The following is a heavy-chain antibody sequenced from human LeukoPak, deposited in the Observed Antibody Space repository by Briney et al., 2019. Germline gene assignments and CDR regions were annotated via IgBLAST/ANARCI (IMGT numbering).Heavy chain of an antibody. CDR1: GYTFTGYY. D-gene: IGHD3-22*01. J-gene: IGHJ6*02. CDR3: ARALRDYYDSSGYYYYYGMDV. CDR2: INPNSGGT. V-gene: IGHV1-2*02. Sequence: GASVKVSCKASGYTFTGYYMHWVRQAPGQGLEWMGWINPNSGGTNYAQKFQGRVTMTRDTSISTAYMELSRLRSDDTAVYYCARALRDYYDSSGYYYYYGMDVWGQGTTVTVSS.